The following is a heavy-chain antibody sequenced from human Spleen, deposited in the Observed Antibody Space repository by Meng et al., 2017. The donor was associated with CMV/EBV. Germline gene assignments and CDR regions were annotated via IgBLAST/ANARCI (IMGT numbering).Heavy chain of an antibody. J-gene: IGHJ4*02. CDR1: GFTFSSYE. CDR3: AKDFGSPPQWLISYFFDH. CDR2: LHNRGVST. V-gene: IGHV3-23*01. D-gene: IGHD6-19*01. Sequence: GGSLRLSCAASGFTFSSYEMNWVRQAPGKGLEWVSGLHNRGVSTYYADSVKGRFTISRDISKNTVYLQMNSLRAEDTAIYYCAKDFGSPPQWLISYFFDHWGQGALVTVSS.